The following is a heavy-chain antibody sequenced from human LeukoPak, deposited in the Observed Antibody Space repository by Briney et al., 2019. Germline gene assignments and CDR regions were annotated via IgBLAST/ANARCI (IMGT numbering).Heavy chain of an antibody. CDR2: INPNSGGT. V-gene: IGHV1-2*02. Sequence: APVKVSCKASGYTFTGYYMHWVRQAPGQGLEWMGWINPNSGGTNYTQKFQGRVTMTRDTSISTAYMELSRLRSDDTAVYYCARLIHRISRSVDYWGQGTLVTVSS. J-gene: IGHJ4*02. CDR3: ARLIHRISRSVDY. D-gene: IGHD3-3*02. CDR1: GYTFTGYY.